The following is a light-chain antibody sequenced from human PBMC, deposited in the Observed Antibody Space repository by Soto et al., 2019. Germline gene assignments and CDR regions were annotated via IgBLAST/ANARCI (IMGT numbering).Light chain of an antibody. J-gene: IGKJ1*01. CDR2: DAS. V-gene: IGKV1-33*01. CDR1: QDISNY. Sequence: DIQMTQSPSSLSASVGDRVTITCQASQDISNYLSWYQSKPGKAPKLLIYDASNLKTGVPSRFSGSGSGTHFTFTIRSLQPEDIATYYCYQYDILPRTFGQGTKVEIK. CDR3: YQYDILPRT.